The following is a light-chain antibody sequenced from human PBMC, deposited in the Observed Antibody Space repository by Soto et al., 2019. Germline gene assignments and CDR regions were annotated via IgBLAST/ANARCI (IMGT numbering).Light chain of an antibody. Sequence: EILMTQSPATLSVSPGERATLSCIASQSVSSNLAWYQQKPGQAPRLLIYGASTRATGIPARFSGSGSGTEFTLTISSLQSEDFAVYYCQQYNNWPITFGQGTRLEIK. CDR1: QSVSSN. CDR2: GAS. V-gene: IGKV3D-15*01. CDR3: QQYNNWPIT. J-gene: IGKJ5*01.